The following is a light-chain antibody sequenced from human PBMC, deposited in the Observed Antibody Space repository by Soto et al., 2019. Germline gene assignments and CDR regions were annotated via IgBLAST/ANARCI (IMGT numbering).Light chain of an antibody. V-gene: IGKV1-27*01. CDR1: QGISHY. J-gene: IGKJ3*01. CDR2: AAS. Sequence: DIQMTQSPSSLSASVGDRVTITCRATQGISHYLAWYQQRPGGVPKLLIHAASTLHSGVSSRFSGSGSGTDFTLTISSLQPEDVGTYYCQKYDKGPFTFGPGTKVDLK. CDR3: QKYDKGPFT.